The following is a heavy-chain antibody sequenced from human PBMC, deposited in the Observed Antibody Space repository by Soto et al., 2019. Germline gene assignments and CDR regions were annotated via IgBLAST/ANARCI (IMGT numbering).Heavy chain of an antibody. Sequence: ASVKVSCKASGYTFTSYCISWVRQAPGQGLEWMGWISAYNGNTNYAQKLQGRVTMTTDTSTSTAYMELRSLRSDDTAVYYCARVVTMIVVVIYGMDVWGQGTTVTVSS. D-gene: IGHD3-22*01. CDR1: GYTFTSYC. V-gene: IGHV1-18*01. CDR3: ARVVTMIVVVIYGMDV. CDR2: ISAYNGNT. J-gene: IGHJ6*02.